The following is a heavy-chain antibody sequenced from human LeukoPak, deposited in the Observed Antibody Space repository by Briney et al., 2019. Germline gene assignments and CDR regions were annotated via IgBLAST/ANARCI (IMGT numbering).Heavy chain of an antibody. CDR1: GFTFSSYG. CDR2: IRYDGSNK. V-gene: IGHV3-30*02. Sequence: PGESLSLSCAASGFTFSSYGMQWVRPAPDRGLEWVAFIRYDGSNKYHADSVKGRFTITTDNSNNTLYLQMNSLRAEDTAVYYCAKDDCSSTSCYWGDYYYYMDVWGKGNTVTVSS. D-gene: IGHD2-2*01. J-gene: IGHJ6*03. CDR3: AKDDCSSTSCYWGDYYYYMDV.